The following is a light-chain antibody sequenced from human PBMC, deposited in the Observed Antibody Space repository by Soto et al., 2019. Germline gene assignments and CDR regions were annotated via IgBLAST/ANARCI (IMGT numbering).Light chain of an antibody. CDR2: AAS. J-gene: IGKJ1*01. CDR3: QQCGSSGT. Sequence: IQLAQSPSSLSASVGDRVTITCRASQGISSYLAWYQQKPGKAPKLLIYAASTLQSGVPSRFSGSGSGTDFTLTLSSMQTQDFEVYYCQQCGSSGTFGQGTKV. CDR1: QGISSY. V-gene: IGKV1-9*01.